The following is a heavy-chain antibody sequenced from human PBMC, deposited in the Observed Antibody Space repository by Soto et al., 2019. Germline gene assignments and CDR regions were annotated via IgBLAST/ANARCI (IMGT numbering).Heavy chain of an antibody. Sequence: PGESLKISCKGSGYGFDITWLAWLRQVPGKGLEWVEIIYPGDSDTRYSPSLEGRVTLSVDKSITTAYLHWNSLKDSDTATYYCAKFERYFGRTGYLNGWGQGTQVTVSS. J-gene: IGHJ4*02. CDR1: GYGFDITW. CDR3: AKFERYFGRTGYLNG. D-gene: IGHD3-9*01. CDR2: IYPGDSDT. V-gene: IGHV5-51*01.